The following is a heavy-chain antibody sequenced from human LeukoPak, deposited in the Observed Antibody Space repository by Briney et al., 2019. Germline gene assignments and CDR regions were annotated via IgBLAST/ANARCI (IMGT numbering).Heavy chain of an antibody. Sequence: SQTLSLTCTVSGGSISSGSYYWSWIRQPAGKGLEWIGRIYTSGSTNYNPSLKSRVTMSVDTSKNQFSLKLSSVTAADTAVYYCARDLPPLGYCSSTSCYGFNWFDPWGQGTLVTVSS. CDR3: ARDLPPLGYCSSTSCYGFNWFDP. CDR2: IYTSGST. V-gene: IGHV4-61*02. D-gene: IGHD2-2*01. CDR1: GGSISSGSYY. J-gene: IGHJ5*02.